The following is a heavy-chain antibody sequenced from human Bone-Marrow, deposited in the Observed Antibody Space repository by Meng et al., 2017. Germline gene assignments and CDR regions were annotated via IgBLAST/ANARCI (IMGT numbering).Heavy chain of an antibody. J-gene: IGHJ4*02. CDR2: IWYDGSNK. Sequence: GESLKTSCAASGFTFSSFGMHWVRQVPGKGLEWVAVIWYDGSNKYYADSVKGRFTISRDNSKNTLYLQMNSLRAEDTAVYYCASPGDSSGWFPFDYWGQGTLVTVSS. D-gene: IGHD6-19*01. CDR1: GFTFSSFG. V-gene: IGHV3-33*01. CDR3: ASPGDSSGWFPFDY.